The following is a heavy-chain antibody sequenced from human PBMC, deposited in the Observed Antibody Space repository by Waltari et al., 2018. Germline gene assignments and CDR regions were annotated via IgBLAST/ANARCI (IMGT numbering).Heavy chain of an antibody. Sequence: QLQLQESGPGLVKPSETLSLTCTVSGVSISSSSYYWGWIRQPPGKGLEWIGSIYYSGSTYYNPYLKSRVTISVDTSKKQFSLKLSSVTAADTAVYYCARLSYSGSLPSVWGQGTMVTVSS. CDR3: ARLSYSGSLPSV. V-gene: IGHV4-39*01. CDR1: GVSISSSSYY. D-gene: IGHD1-26*01. CDR2: IYYSGST. J-gene: IGHJ3*01.